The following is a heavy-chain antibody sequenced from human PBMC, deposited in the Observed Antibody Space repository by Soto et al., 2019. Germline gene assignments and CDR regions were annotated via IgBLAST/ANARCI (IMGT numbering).Heavy chain of an antibody. Sequence: QVQMVESGGGVVQPGRSLRLSCAASGFSFENYGMHWVRQAPGRGLEWGAIIWYDGGLQYYADAVKGRFTISRDNSKNTLYLEMNRLRAEDTAVYYCANLWGDGYNLGQDYNGMDVWGQGTTVIVSS. V-gene: IGHV3-33*06. CDR3: ANLWGDGYNLGQDYNGMDV. J-gene: IGHJ6*02. CDR2: IWYDGGLQ. D-gene: IGHD5-12*01. CDR1: GFSFENYG.